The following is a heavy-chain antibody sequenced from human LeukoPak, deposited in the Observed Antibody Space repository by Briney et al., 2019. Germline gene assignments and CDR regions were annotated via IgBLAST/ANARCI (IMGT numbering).Heavy chain of an antibody. V-gene: IGHV3-30-3*01. CDR1: GFTFSSYA. CDR2: ISYDGNNK. Sequence: GGSLRLSCTVSGFTFSSYAIHWVRQAPGKGLEWVAVISYDGNNKYYADSVRGRFTISRDNSKDTPYLQMNSLRAEDTAVYYCARDFSPYTNGWYAGYWGQGTLVTVSS. D-gene: IGHD6-19*01. CDR3: ARDFSPYTNGWYAGY. J-gene: IGHJ4*02.